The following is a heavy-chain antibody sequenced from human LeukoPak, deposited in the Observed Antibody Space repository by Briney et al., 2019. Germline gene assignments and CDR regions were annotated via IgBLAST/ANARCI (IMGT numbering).Heavy chain of an antibody. CDR2: INPSGGST. D-gene: IGHD4/OR15-4a*01. V-gene: IGHV1-46*01. J-gene: IGHJ4*02. CDR1: GYTFTSYY. CDR3: SRSDATMVGGGLDY. Sequence: VASVKVSCKASGYTFTSYYMHWVRQAPGQGLEWMGIINPSGGSTSYAQKFQGRVTMTRDTSTSTVYMELSRLRSDDAAVYYCSRSDATMVGGGLDYWGQGTLVTVSS.